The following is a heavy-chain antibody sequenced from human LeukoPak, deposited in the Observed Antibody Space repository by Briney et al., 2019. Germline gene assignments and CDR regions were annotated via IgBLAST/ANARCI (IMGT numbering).Heavy chain of an antibody. Sequence: ASVKVSCKASGGTFSSYAISWVRQAPGQGLEWMGGIIPIFGTANYAQKFQGRVTITTDEATSTAYLELRSLRSEDKAVYYCAKLIVGATKGRPGKGDDYWGQGTLVTVSS. CDR3: AKLIVGATKGRPGKGDDY. J-gene: IGHJ4*02. V-gene: IGHV1-69*05. CDR2: IIPIFGTA. CDR1: GGTFSSYA. D-gene: IGHD1-26*01.